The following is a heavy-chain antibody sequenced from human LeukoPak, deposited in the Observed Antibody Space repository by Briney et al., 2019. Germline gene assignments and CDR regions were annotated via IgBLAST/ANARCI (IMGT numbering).Heavy chain of an antibody. D-gene: IGHD2-2*02. CDR1: GGSISSYY. CDR2: IYYSGST. Sequence: SETLSLTCTVSGGSISSYYWSWIRQPPGKGLEWIGYIYYSGSTNYNPSLKSRVTISVDTSKNQFSLKLSSVTAADTAMYYCARDRVVVVPAAINKDAFDIWGQGTMVTVSS. J-gene: IGHJ3*02. CDR3: ARDRVVVVPAAINKDAFDI. V-gene: IGHV4-59*01.